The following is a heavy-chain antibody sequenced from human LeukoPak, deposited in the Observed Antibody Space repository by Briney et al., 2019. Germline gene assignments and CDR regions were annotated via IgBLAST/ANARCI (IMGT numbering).Heavy chain of an antibody. Sequence: GGSLTLSCVASGFTFSGSGINWVRQAPGKGLEWVSSIASNNFIYYADSVKGRFTISRDNVKNSVDLQMNSLRREDTAIYYCARDRGSGSFESEYYFDSWGQGTLVTVSS. J-gene: IGHJ4*02. CDR3: ARDRGSGSFESEYYFDS. CDR1: GFTFSGSG. D-gene: IGHD1-26*01. CDR2: IASNNFI. V-gene: IGHV3-69-1*02.